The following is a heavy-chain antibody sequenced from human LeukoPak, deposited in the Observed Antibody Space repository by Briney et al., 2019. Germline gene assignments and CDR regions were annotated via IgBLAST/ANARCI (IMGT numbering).Heavy chain of an antibody. D-gene: IGHD6-19*01. CDR3: AREPSGWYLDY. Sequence: GGSLRLSCAASGFTFSSYWMSWVRQAPGKGLEWVANIKQDGSEKYYVDSVKGRFTISRDPAKSSVYLQMNGLRVEDTALYFCAREPSGWYLDYWGQGILVTVS. CDR2: IKQDGSEK. V-gene: IGHV3-7*01. J-gene: IGHJ4*02. CDR1: GFTFSSYW.